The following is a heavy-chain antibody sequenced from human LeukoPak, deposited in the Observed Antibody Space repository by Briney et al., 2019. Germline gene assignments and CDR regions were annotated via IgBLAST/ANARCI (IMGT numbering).Heavy chain of an antibody. CDR3: ARVRRTYYYYMDV. V-gene: IGHV3-74*01. Sequence: SGGSLRLSCAASGFTFSSYWMHWVRQAPGKGLVWVSRINSDGSSTSYADSVKGRFTISRDNAKNTLYLQMNSLRAEDTAVYYCARVRRTYYYYMDVWGKGTTVTVSS. CDR1: GFTFSSYW. J-gene: IGHJ6*03. CDR2: INSDGSST.